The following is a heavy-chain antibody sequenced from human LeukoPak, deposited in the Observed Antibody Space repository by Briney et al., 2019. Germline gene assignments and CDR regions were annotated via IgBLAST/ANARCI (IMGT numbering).Heavy chain of an antibody. J-gene: IGHJ4*02. CDR1: EFTFSAYS. Sequence: GGSLRLSCAASEFTFSAYSMTWVRQAPGKGLEWVSSITPSGTYTYYADSVKGRFSISRDNAKSSLYLQMNSLGADDTAVYYCSRAEYSTSIRKHSFDRWGQGTLVTVSS. CDR3: SRAEYSTSIRKHSFDR. D-gene: IGHD6-6*01. CDR2: ITPSGTYT. V-gene: IGHV3-21*01.